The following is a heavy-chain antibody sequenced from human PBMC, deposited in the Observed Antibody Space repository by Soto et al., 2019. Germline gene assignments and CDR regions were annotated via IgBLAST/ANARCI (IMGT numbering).Heavy chain of an antibody. Sequence: PGGSLRLSCAASGFTFDDYGMSWVRQAPGKGLEWVSGINWNGSSTGYADSVKGRFTISRDNAKNSLYLQMNSLRDEDTAVYYCARDGYYDSSAHTNWFDPWGQGTLVTVSS. J-gene: IGHJ5*02. D-gene: IGHD3-22*01. CDR1: GFTFDDYG. V-gene: IGHV3-20*04. CDR3: ARDGYYDSSAHTNWFDP. CDR2: INWNGSST.